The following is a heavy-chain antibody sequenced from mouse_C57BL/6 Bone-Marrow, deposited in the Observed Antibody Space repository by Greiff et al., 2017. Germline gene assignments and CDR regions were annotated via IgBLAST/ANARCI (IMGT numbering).Heavy chain of an antibody. CDR1: GYTFTSYW. J-gene: IGHJ4*01. Sequence: VQLQQSGAELAKPGASVKLSCKASGYTFTSYWMHWVKQRPGQGLAWIGYINPSSGYPKYNQKFKDQATLNADKSSSTVFLQMIRLKYEDSAVYYCARTDYSDSADYWGQGTSVTVSA. V-gene: IGHV1-7*01. D-gene: IGHD1-1*01. CDR3: ARTDYSDSADY. CDR2: INPSSGYP.